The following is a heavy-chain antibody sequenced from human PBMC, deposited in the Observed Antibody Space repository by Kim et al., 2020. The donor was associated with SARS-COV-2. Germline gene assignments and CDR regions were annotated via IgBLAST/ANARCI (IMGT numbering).Heavy chain of an antibody. J-gene: IGHJ4*02. CDR1: GFTVNNFA. Sequence: GGSLRLSCGASGFTVNNFAMSWVRQAPGKGLEWVSTAPGGGGRTFYADAVKGRFTISRDNSKNPVFLQMNSVRAEDTAVYYCAKAQPLRSGGYVFEDWGQGTLVTVSS. CDR3: AKAQPLRSGGYVFED. D-gene: IGHD6-19*01. CDR2: APGGGGRT. V-gene: IGHV3-23*01.